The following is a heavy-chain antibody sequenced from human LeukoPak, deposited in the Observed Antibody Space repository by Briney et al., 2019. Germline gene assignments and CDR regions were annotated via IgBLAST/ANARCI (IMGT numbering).Heavy chain of an antibody. V-gene: IGHV3-30*03. D-gene: IGHD7-27*01. CDR2: ILYDGSNI. CDR1: VFTFSSSS. Sequence: GGSLRLSCAASVFTFSSSSMHWVRQAPGKGLEWVAVILYDGSNIHYADSVKGRFTISRDNSKNTLYLQMNSLRAEDTAVYYCARDRTNWGSGFDYWGQGTLVTVSS. CDR3: ARDRTNWGSGFDY. J-gene: IGHJ4*02.